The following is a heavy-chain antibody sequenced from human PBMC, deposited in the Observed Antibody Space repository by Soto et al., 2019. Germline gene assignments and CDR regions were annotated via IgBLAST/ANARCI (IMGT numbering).Heavy chain of an antibody. CDR2: VYHSGNT. CDR1: GDSISSDKW. Sequence: SVTLSLTCAISGDSISSDKWWSWVRQPPGKGLEWIGEVYHSGNTSYNPSLKSRVIISVDKPKNQFSLKLSSVTAADTAVYYCARQSSYDVLTGGGYGMDVWGQGTTVTVS. CDR3: ARQSSYDVLTGGGYGMDV. D-gene: IGHD3-9*01. V-gene: IGHV4-4*02. J-gene: IGHJ6*02.